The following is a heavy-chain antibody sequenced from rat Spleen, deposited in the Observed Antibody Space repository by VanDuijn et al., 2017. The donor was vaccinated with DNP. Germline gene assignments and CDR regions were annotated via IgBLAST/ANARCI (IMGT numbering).Heavy chain of an antibody. Sequence: EVQLQESGPGLVKPSQSLSLTCSVTGYSITSSYRWNWIRKFPGNKLEWMGYINSAGSTNYNPSLKSRISITRDKSKNQFFLQVNSVTTEDTATYYCARSSYYSGPFDYWGQGVMVTVSS. CDR2: INSAGST. CDR3: ARSSYYSGPFDY. J-gene: IGHJ2*01. CDR1: GYSITSSYR. D-gene: IGHD1-1*01. V-gene: IGHV3-3*01.